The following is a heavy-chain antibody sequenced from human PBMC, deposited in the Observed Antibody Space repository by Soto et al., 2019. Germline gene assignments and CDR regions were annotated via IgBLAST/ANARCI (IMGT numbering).Heavy chain of an antibody. CDR1: GFTFTNAW. Sequence: EVQLVESGGALVKPGGSLRLSCVGSGFTFTNAWMTWVRQAPGKGLEWVGRIKSKTDGGTIDYAAPVKDRFIISRDDSKNMVYLEMNSLKTEDTAVYICTLRDFWGQGTLVTVAS. CDR3: TLRDF. D-gene: IGHD4-17*01. J-gene: IGHJ4*02. V-gene: IGHV3-15*07. CDR2: IKSKTDGGTI.